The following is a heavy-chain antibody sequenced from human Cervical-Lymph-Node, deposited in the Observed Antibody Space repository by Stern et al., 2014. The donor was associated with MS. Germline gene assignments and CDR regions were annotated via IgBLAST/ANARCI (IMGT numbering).Heavy chain of an antibody. D-gene: IGHD3-9*01. Sequence: EVQLVESGGGLVQPGGSLRLSCAASRFAFSGYAMSWVRQAPVKGLEWVSSISSSGDSSYYADSVKGRFTISRDNSKNTLFLQMNSLRAEDTAVYYCATVVRYFDWLDYWGQGTLVTVSS. CDR2: ISSSGDSS. V-gene: IGHV3-23*04. CDR3: ATVVRYFDWLDY. CDR1: RFAFSGYA. J-gene: IGHJ4*02.